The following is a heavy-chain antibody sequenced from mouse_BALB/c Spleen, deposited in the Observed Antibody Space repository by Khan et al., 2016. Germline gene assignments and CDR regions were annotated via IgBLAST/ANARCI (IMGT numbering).Heavy chain of an antibody. CDR2: INTNTGEP. J-gene: IGHJ4*01. Sequence: QIQLVQSGPELKKPGETVKISCKASEYTFTNYGMNWVKQAPGKGLKWMGWINTNTGEPTYAEEFKGRFAFSLEASASTAYLQNNNLKNEDSATYFSARTGAYPYYAIDYWGQETSVTVSS. CDR3: ARTGAYPYYAIDY. CDR1: EYTFTNYG. V-gene: IGHV9-3*02. D-gene: IGHD2-10*01.